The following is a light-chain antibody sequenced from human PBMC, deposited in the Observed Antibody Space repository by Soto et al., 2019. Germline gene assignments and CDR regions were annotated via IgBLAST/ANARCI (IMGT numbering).Light chain of an antibody. CDR1: QDIAIY. V-gene: IGKV1-9*01. J-gene: IGKJ4*01. CDR2: AAS. CDR3: QQLRMYPST. Sequence: IQLTQSPSSLSASVGDXVTITCRASQDIAIYLAWYQQKPGEAPNMLIYAASTLYGGVPSRFSGSGSGTDFALTITSLQAEDVATYYCQQLRMYPSTFGGGTKVDI.